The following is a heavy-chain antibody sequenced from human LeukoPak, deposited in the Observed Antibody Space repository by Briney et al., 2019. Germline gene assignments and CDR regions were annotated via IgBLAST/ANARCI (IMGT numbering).Heavy chain of an antibody. V-gene: IGHV3-30*04. Sequence: SCKASGFTFTSRSAVQWVRQAPGKGLEWVAVISYDGSNKYYADSVKGRFTISRDNSKNTLYLQMNSLRAEDTAVYYCARDSIVVVVAATELDYWGQGTLVTVSS. CDR2: ISYDGSNK. D-gene: IGHD2-15*01. J-gene: IGHJ4*02. CDR1: GFTFTSRSA. CDR3: ARDSIVVVVAATELDY.